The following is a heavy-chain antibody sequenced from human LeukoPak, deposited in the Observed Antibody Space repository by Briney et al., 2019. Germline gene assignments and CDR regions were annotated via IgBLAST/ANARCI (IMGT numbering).Heavy chain of an antibody. J-gene: IGHJ4*02. Sequence: SETLSLTCTVSGGSISSYYWSWIRQPPGKGLEWIGYIYYSGSTNYNPSLKSRVTISVDTSKNQFSLKLSSVTAADTAVYYCARARGYDFWSGFAFDYWGQGTLVTVSS. CDR1: GGSISSYY. CDR3: ARARGYDFWSGFAFDY. CDR2: IYYSGST. D-gene: IGHD3-3*01. V-gene: IGHV4-59*01.